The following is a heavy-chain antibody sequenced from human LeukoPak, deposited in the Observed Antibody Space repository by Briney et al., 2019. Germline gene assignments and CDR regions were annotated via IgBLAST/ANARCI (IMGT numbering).Heavy chain of an antibody. J-gene: IGHJ4*02. V-gene: IGHV1-2*02. CDR2: INPNSGGT. Sequence: GASVKVSCKASGYTFTGYYMHWVRQAPGQGLEWMGWINPNSGGTNYAQKFQGRVTMTRDTSISTAYMELSRLRSDDTAVHYCARVRSSWDINTATMDPYFDYWGQGTLVTVSS. CDR3: ARVRSSWDINTATMDPYFDY. CDR1: GYTFTGYY. D-gene: IGHD5-18*01.